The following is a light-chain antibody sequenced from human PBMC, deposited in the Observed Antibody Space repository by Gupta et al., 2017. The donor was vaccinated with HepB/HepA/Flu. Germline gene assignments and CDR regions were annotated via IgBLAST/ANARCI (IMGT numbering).Light chain of an antibody. Sequence: DIVMTQSPGSLAVSLGERASINCKSSQSVLYSSNNKNYLAWYQQKPGQPPKLLIDWASTRESGVPDRVSGSGSGTDFTLTISSLQAEDVAVYFCQKYYTTPRTFGQGTKVEIK. CDR3: QKYYTTPRT. CDR1: QSVLYSSNNKNY. CDR2: WAS. J-gene: IGKJ1*01. V-gene: IGKV4-1*01.